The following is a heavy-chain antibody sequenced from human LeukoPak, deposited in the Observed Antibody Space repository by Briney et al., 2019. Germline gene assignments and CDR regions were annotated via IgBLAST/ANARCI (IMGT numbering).Heavy chain of an antibody. CDR1: GFTFSDAD. CDR2: ITTNLKNYAT. V-gene: IGHV3-73*01. D-gene: IGHD3-16*01. J-gene: IGHJ6*04. Sequence: GGSVRLSCAASGFTFSDADMHGVRQASGKGREWVGRITTNLKNYATAYAASVKGRFIISRDDSENTASLQMNSLQTEDTAMYYCFKRMGGQAGDSSDMDVWGKGPTVTVSS. CDR3: FKRMGGQAGDSSDMDV.